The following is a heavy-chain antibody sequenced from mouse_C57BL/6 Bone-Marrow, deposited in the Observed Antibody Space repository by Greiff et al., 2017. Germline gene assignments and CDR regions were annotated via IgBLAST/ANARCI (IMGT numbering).Heavy chain of an antibody. CDR1: GYTFTSYW. J-gene: IGHJ1*03. CDR3: ARGAVVPAYWYFDV. CDR2: IDPSDSYT. V-gene: IGHV1-69*01. D-gene: IGHD1-1*01. Sequence: QVQLQQPGAELVMPGASVKLSCKASGYTFTSYWMHWVKQRPGQGLEWIGEIDPSDSYTNYNQKFKGKSTLTVDKSSSTAYMQRSSLTSEDSAVYYCARGAVVPAYWYFDVWGTGTTVTVSS.